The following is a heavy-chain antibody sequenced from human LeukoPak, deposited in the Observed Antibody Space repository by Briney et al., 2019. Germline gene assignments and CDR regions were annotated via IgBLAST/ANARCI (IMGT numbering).Heavy chain of an antibody. CDR2: IYYSGST. Sequence: SETLSLTCSVSGDSISSYYWSWIRQPPGKGLEWIGYIYYSGSTNYNPSLKSRVTISVDTSKNQFSLKLSSVTAADTAVYYCARARVLAAAGIWFDPWGQGTLVTVSS. CDR1: GDSISSYY. V-gene: IGHV4-59*01. D-gene: IGHD6-13*01. J-gene: IGHJ5*02. CDR3: ARARVLAAAGIWFDP.